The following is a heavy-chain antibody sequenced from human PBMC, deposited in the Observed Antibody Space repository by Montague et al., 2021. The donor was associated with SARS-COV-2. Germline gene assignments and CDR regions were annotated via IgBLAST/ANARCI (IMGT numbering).Heavy chain of an antibody. CDR3: ARGRTGTTFYYYYYYGMDV. D-gene: IGHD1-7*01. CDR1: GGSFIGSS. V-gene: IGHV4-34*01. Sequence: SETLSLTCAVYGGSFIGSSWSWIRQPPGKGLEWIGEINHSGSTNSNPSLTSRVTISVDTSKNQFSLKLSSVTAADTAVYYCARGRTGTTFYYYYYYGMDVWGQGTTVTVSS. CDR2: INHSGST. J-gene: IGHJ6*02.